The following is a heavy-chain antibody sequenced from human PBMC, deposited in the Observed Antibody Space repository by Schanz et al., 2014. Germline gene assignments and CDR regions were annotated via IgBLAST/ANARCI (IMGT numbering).Heavy chain of an antibody. Sequence: QVQLLQSGAEVKKPGASVKVSCKASGITFSTYVVVCVRQAPGQGLEWMGIITPSGGSTNYAQKLQGRVTMTRDTSTSTVYMELSSLRSEDTAVYYCATGKGDILTGRYWGQGTLVTVSS. J-gene: IGHJ4*02. V-gene: IGHV1-46*01. CDR3: ATGKGDILTGRY. CDR2: ITPSGGST. CDR1: GITFSTYV. D-gene: IGHD3-9*01.